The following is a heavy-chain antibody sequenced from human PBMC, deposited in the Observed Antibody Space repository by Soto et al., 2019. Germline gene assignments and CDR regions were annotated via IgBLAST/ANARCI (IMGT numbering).Heavy chain of an antibody. CDR3: ARSRDGYSCYFYYGMDG. CDR1: GFTFTSYG. D-gene: IGHD4-4*01. CDR2: ILHDGSAE. V-gene: IGHV3-30*03. J-gene: IGHJ6*02. Sequence: GGSLRLSCAASGFTFTSYGMHWVRQAPGKGLEWMALILHDGSAEYYADSVKGRFTISRDNSKNTLYLQMNSLRAEDTAVYYCARSRDGYSCYFYYGMDGWGQGTTVTFSS.